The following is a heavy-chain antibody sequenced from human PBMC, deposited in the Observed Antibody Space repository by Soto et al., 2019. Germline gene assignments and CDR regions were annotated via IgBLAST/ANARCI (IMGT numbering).Heavy chain of an antibody. V-gene: IGHV3-21*01. J-gene: IGHJ5*02. Sequence: GGSLRLACAASGFTFRSFTMNWVRQAPGKGLEWVSTISSNSAYIYYTDALRGRFTISRDNAKNSLHLQMNSLRAEDTAVYYCTRDASRDSSARGWFDPWGPGTLVTVSS. D-gene: IGHD6-13*01. CDR1: GFTFRSFT. CDR3: TRDASRDSSARGWFDP. CDR2: ISSNSAYI.